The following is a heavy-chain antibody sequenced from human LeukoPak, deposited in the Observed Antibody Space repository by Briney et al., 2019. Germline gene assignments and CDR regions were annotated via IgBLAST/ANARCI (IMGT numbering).Heavy chain of an antibody. V-gene: IGHV4-34*01. J-gene: IGHJ4*02. CDR3: ARDALRGSTSSGY. Sequence: SETLSLTCAVYGGSFSGYYWSWIRQPPGKGLEWIGEINHSGSTNYNPSLKSRVTISVDTSKNQFSLRLSSVTAADTAVYYCARDALRGSTSSGYWGQGTLVTVSS. CDR1: GGSFSGYY. CDR2: INHSGST. D-gene: IGHD2-2*01.